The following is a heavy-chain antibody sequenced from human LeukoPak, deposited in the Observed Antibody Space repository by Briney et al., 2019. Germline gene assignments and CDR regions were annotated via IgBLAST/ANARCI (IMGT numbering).Heavy chain of an antibody. Sequence: PGGSLRLSCAASGFTFSSYAMSWVRQAPGKGLEWVSAISGSGGSTYYADSVKSRFTISRDNSKNTVSLQMNSLRPEDAALYYCVRDPAFWDLPGPWYMDVWGQGTPVIVSS. J-gene: IGHJ6*03. V-gene: IGHV3-23*01. CDR1: GFTFSSYA. CDR2: ISGSGGST. CDR3: VRDPAFWDLPGPWYMDV. D-gene: IGHD2-2*01.